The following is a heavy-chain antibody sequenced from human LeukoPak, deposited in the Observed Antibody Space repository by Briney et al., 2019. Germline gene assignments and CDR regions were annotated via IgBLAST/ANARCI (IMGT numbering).Heavy chain of an antibody. V-gene: IGHV3-7*01. D-gene: IGHD3-10*02. CDR2: IKQDGSER. CDR3: AELGITMIGGV. Sequence: GGSLRLSCAASGFMFSTYWMSWVRQAPGKGLEWVANIKQDGSERYNVDSVKGRFTISRDNAKNSLYLQMNSLRAEDTAVYYCAELGITMIGGVWGKGTTVTISS. J-gene: IGHJ6*04. CDR1: GFMFSTYW.